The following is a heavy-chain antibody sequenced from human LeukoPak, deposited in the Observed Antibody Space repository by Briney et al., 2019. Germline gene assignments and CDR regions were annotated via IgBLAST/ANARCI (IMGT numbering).Heavy chain of an antibody. CDR3: AKSSSGSYHVRAFDI. CDR1: GFTFSSYA. D-gene: IGHD1-26*01. J-gene: IGHJ3*02. CDR2: ISGRGGST. Sequence: GGSLRLSCAASGFTFSSYAMSWVRQAPGKGLEWVSAISGRGGSTYYADSVKGRFTISRDNSKNTLYLQMNSLRAEDTAVYYCAKSSSGSYHVRAFDIWGQGTMVTVSS. V-gene: IGHV3-23*01.